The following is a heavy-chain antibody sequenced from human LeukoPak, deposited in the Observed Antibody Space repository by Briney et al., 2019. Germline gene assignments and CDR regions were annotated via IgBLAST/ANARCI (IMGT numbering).Heavy chain of an antibody. J-gene: IGHJ4*02. Sequence: PGGSLRLSCAASGFTFSSYWMHWVRQAPGKGLVWVSRINSDGSSTSYADSVKGRFTISRDNSKNMLYLTMNSLRAEDTAVYYCARVGAPYYYDSSGYYYAYWGQGTLVTVSS. CDR3: ARVGAPYYYDSSGYYYAY. V-gene: IGHV3-74*01. CDR2: INSDGSST. D-gene: IGHD3-22*01. CDR1: GFTFSSYW.